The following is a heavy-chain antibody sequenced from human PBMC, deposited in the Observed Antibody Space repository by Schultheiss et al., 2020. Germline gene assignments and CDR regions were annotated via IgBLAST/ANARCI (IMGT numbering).Heavy chain of an antibody. V-gene: IGHV3-48*03. CDR2: ISSSGSTI. J-gene: IGHJ4*02. Sequence: GESLRLSCAASGFTFSSYEMNWVRQAPGKGLEWVSYISSSGSTIYYADSVKGRFTISRDNAKNSLYLQMNSLRDEDTAVYYCAREGINGDSPHKFDYWGQGTLVTGYS. CDR3: AREGINGDSPHKFDY. CDR1: GFTFSSYE. D-gene: IGHD4-17*01.